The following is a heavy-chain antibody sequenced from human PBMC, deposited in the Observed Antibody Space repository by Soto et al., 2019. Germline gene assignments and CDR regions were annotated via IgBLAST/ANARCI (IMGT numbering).Heavy chain of an antibody. D-gene: IGHD3-3*01. Sequence: GSLRVSSAASGCTFSSHASRWVRQAPEKAPESASAISGSGGSTYYADSVKGRFTISRDNSKNTLYLQMNSLRAEDTAVYYCAKPIKRFLEWLSQNYYGMDVWGQATTVTVSS. CDR2: ISGSGGST. CDR3: AKPIKRFLEWLSQNYYGMDV. V-gene: IGHV3-23*01. J-gene: IGHJ6*01. CDR1: GCTFSSHA.